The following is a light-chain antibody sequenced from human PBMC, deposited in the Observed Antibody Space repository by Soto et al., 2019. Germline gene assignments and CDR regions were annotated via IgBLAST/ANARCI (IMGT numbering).Light chain of an antibody. CDR1: QSISSY. J-gene: IGKJ1*01. V-gene: IGKV1-39*01. CDR2: AES. CDR3: QQSYSTPQT. Sequence: DIQMTQSPSSLSASVGDIVTITCRASQSISSYLNWYQQKPGKAPKLLIYAESSLQSGVPSRFSGSGSGTDLNLTISSLQPEDFATYYCQQSYSTPQTCGQGTKVDIK.